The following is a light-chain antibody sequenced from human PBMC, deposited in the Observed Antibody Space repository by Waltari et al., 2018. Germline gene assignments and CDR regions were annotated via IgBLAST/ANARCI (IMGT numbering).Light chain of an antibody. J-gene: IGLJ3*02. CDR2: EFS. Sequence: QSALTPPASVSRSPGKSITIPCTGTSSDVGGCNYVSWYQQHPGKAPKLIIYEFSNRPSGVSNRFSGSKSGNTASLTISGLQAEDEADYYCSSYTSSSTLVFGGGTKLTVL. CDR3: SSYTSSSTLV. CDR1: SSDVGGCNY. V-gene: IGLV2-14*01.